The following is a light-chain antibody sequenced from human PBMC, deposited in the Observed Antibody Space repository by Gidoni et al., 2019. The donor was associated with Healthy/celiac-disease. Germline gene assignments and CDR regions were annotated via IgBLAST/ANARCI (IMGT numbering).Light chain of an antibody. V-gene: IGLV2-23*02. Sequence: QSALTQPASVSGSPGQSITISCTGTSSDVGSYNLVSWYQQHPGKAPKLMIYAVSQRPSGVSNRFSGSKSGSTASLTISGLQAEDEADYYCCSYAGSSTLVFGGGTKLTVL. CDR3: CSYAGSSTLV. CDR2: AVS. J-gene: IGLJ2*01. CDR1: SSDVGSYNL.